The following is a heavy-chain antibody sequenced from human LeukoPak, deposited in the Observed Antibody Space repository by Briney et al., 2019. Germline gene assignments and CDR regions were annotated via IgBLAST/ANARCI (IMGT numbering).Heavy chain of an antibody. J-gene: IGHJ4*02. Sequence: SVKVSFKASGGTFSSYAISWVRQAPGQGLEWMGGIIPIFGTANYAQKFQGRVTITADESTSTAYMELSSLRSEDTAVYYCARAGSSWVYFDYWGQGTLVTVSS. CDR1: GGTFSSYA. D-gene: IGHD6-13*01. V-gene: IGHV1-69*13. CDR2: IIPIFGTA. CDR3: ARAGSSWVYFDY.